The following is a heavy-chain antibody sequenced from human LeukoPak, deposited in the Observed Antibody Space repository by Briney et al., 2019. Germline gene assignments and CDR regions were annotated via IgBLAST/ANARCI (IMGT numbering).Heavy chain of an antibody. Sequence: SETLSLTCTVSGGSISSSSYYWGWIRQPPGKGLEWIGSIYYSGSTYYNPSLKSRVTISVDTSKNQFSLKLSSVTAADTAVYYCARDSMSVITFGGVIAGYWGQGTLVTVSS. CDR2: IYYSGST. CDR3: ARDSMSVITFGGVIAGY. J-gene: IGHJ4*02. CDR1: GGSISSSSYY. V-gene: IGHV4-39*07. D-gene: IGHD3-16*02.